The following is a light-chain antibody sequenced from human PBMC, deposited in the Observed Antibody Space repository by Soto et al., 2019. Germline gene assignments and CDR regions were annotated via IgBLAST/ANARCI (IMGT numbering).Light chain of an antibody. CDR1: QSISNN. CDR3: QQYSNWPRT. J-gene: IGKJ1*01. Sequence: EIVMTQSPATLSVSLGERATLSCRAGQSISNNLAWYQQKPGQAPRLLIYGASTRATGIPARFTGSGSGTEFTLTISSLQSEEFAVYYCQQYSNWPRTFGQGTKVEIK. CDR2: GAS. V-gene: IGKV3-15*01.